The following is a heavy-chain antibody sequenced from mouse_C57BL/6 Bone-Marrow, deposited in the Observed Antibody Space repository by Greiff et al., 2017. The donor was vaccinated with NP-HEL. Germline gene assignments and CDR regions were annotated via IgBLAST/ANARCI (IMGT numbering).Heavy chain of an antibody. J-gene: IGHJ3*01. Sequence: QVQLQQSGAELARPGASVKMSCKASGYTFTSYTMHWVKQRPGQGLEWIGYINPSSGYTKYNQKFKDKATLTADKSSSTAYMQLSSLTSEDSAVYYCARSVGITTVVATEGFAYWGQGTLVTVSA. D-gene: IGHD1-1*01. CDR3: ARSVGITTVVATEGFAY. V-gene: IGHV1-4*01. CDR2: INPSSGYT. CDR1: GYTFTSYT.